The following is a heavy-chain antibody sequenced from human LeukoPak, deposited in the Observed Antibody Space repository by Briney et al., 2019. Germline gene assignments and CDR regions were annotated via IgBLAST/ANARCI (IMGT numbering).Heavy chain of an antibody. CDR3: ATLVFGEYIGGFDY. CDR1: GYTLTGYY. CDR2: INPNSGGT. V-gene: IGHV1-2*02. D-gene: IGHD3-10*02. J-gene: IGHJ4*02. Sequence: ASVKVSCKASGYTLTGYYMHWVRQAPGQGLEWMGWINPNSGGTNYAQKFQGRVTMTRDTSISTAYMELSRLRSDDTAVYYCATLVFGEYIGGFDYWGQGTLVTVSS.